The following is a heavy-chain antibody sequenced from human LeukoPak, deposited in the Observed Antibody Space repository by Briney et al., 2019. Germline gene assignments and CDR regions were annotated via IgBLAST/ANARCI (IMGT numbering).Heavy chain of an antibody. V-gene: IGHV4-59*01. Sequence: SETLSLTCTVSGGSISSYYWSWIRQPPGKGLEWIGYIYYSGSTNYNPSLKSRVTISVDTSKNQFSLKLSSVTAADTAVYYCARDRRGIAGGIDWGQGTMVTVSS. CDR3: ARDRRGIAGGID. CDR2: IYYSGST. CDR1: GGSISSYY. D-gene: IGHD6-13*01. J-gene: IGHJ3*01.